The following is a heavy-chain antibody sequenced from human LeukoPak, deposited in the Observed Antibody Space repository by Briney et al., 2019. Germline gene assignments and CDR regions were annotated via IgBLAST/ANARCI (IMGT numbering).Heavy chain of an antibody. J-gene: IGHJ4*02. V-gene: IGHV3-30-3*01. CDR1: GFTFSSYA. CDR2: ISYDGSNK. CDR3: AREGGDCTNGVCYSFDY. D-gene: IGHD2-8*01. Sequence: GGSLRLSCAASGFTFSSYAMHWVRQAPGKGLEWVAFISYDGSNKYYADSVKGRFTISRDNSKNTLYLQMNSLRAEDTAVYYCAREGGDCTNGVCYSFDYWGQGTLVTVSS.